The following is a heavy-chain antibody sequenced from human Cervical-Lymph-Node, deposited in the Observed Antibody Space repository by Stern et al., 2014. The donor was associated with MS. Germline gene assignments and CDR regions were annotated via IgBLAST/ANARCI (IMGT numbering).Heavy chain of an antibody. J-gene: IGHJ4*02. Sequence: QVTLRESGPTLVIPTQTLTLTCTFSGFSLTTNGVAVGWLRQPPGKALEWLALIYGDDDTRYSPSLKSRLTITKDTSKNQVLLTMTNVEPVDTATYYCAHRDDWQLDFAYWGQGILVTVAS. V-gene: IGHV2-5*02. D-gene: IGHD6-6*01. CDR2: IYGDDDT. CDR1: GFSLTTNGVA. CDR3: AHRDDWQLDFAY.